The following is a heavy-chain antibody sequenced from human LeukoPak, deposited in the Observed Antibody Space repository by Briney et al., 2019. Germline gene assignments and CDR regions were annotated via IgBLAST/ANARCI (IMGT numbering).Heavy chain of an antibody. CDR3: ARQEGMTMVVTLSYYYYMDV. D-gene: IGHD4-23*01. CDR2: IYYSGST. CDR1: GGSISSSSYY. Sequence: SETLSLTCTVSGGSISSSSYYWGWIRQPPGKGLEWIGSIYYSGSTYYNPSLKSRVTISVDTSKNQFSLKLSSVTAADTAVYYCARQEGMTMVVTLSYYYYMDVWGKGTTVTVYS. V-gene: IGHV4-39*01. J-gene: IGHJ6*03.